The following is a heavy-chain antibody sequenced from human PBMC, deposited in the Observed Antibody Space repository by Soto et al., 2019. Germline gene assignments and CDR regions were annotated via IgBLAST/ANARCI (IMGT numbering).Heavy chain of an antibody. CDR2: ISYDGSNK. D-gene: IGHD2-21*02. CDR1: GFTFSSYA. CDR3: ARVGLEVVVTATPDY. V-gene: IGHV3-30-3*01. Sequence: VQLVESGGGVVQPGRSLRLSCAASGFTFSSYAMHWVRQAPGKGLEWVAVISYDGSNKYYADSVKGRFTISRDNSKNTLYLQMNSLRAEDTAVYYCARVGLEVVVTATPDYWGQGTLVTVSS. J-gene: IGHJ4*02.